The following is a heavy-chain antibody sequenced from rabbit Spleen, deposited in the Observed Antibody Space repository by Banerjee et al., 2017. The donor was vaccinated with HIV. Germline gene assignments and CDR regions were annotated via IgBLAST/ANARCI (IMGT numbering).Heavy chain of an antibody. J-gene: IGHJ3*01. CDR2: IAGGSSAFT. D-gene: IGHD4-1*01. CDR1: GFSFSSSYY. CDR3: ARAIVPWLGLTRLDL. Sequence: QSLEESGGDLVKPGASLRLTCTASGFSFSSSYYMCWVRQAPGKGLEWIACIAGGSSAFTYSATWAKGRFTCSKTSSTTVTLQMTSLTAADTATYFCARAIVPWLGLTRLDLWGPGTLVTVS. V-gene: IGHV1S40*01.